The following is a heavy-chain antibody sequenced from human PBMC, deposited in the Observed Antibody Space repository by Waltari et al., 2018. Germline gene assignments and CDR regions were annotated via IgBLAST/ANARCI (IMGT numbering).Heavy chain of an antibody. CDR1: GFSCSNHG. CDR3: ARDWEGERPNFDY. Sequence: EVQLVESGGGLVEPGGSLRISCVASGFSCSNHGMSWVRQAPGKGLEWVADIKEDGSKEYYLGSVKGRFTISRDNAKNSVYLQMNSLRPEDTAVYYCARDWEGERPNFDYWGQGTLVTVSS. V-gene: IGHV3-7*04. D-gene: IGHD1-26*01. CDR2: IKEDGSKE. J-gene: IGHJ4*02.